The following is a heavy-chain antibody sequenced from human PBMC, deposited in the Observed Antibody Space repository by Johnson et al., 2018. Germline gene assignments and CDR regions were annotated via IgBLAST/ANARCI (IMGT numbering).Heavy chain of an antibody. V-gene: IGHV3-33*01. Sequence: QVQLLESGGGVVQPGRSLRLSCAASGFTFSSYGMHWVRQAPGKGLEWVAVIWYDGSNKYYADSVKGRFTLSRDNSKKPLYLQMNSPRAEDTAVYYCACEVRDSDAFDIWGQGTMVTVSS. CDR2: IWYDGSNK. CDR3: ACEVRDSDAFDI. J-gene: IGHJ3*02. CDR1: GFTFSSYG. D-gene: IGHD2-21*01.